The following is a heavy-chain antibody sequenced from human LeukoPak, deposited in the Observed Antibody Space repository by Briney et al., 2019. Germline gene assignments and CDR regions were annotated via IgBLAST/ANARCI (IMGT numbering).Heavy chain of an antibody. J-gene: IGHJ3*02. CDR1: GGSISSYY. V-gene: IGHV4-59*01. CDR3: ARDVKFIGGSYGAFDI. Sequence: SETLSLTCTVSGGSISSYYWSRIRQPPGKGLEWIGYIYYSGSTNYNPSLKSRVTISVDTSKNQFSLKLSSVTAADTAVYYCARDVKFIGGSYGAFDIWGQGTMVTVSS. CDR2: IYYSGST. D-gene: IGHD1-26*01.